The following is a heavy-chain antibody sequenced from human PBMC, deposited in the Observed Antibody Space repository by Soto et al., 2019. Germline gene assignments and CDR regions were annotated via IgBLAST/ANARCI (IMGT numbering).Heavy chain of an antibody. J-gene: IGHJ4*02. Sequence: SVKVSCKASGGTLNTYTFSWVRQVPGQGLEWMGSVLPILGSINYAPEFQGRLSISADQSSTTVYMELGSLTSQDTATYYCGRIPRYSFPTSDPLDNWGQGTLVTVSS. CDR2: VLPILGSI. CDR3: GRIPRYSFPTSDPLDN. CDR1: GGTLNTYT. D-gene: IGHD3-16*02. V-gene: IGHV1-69*08.